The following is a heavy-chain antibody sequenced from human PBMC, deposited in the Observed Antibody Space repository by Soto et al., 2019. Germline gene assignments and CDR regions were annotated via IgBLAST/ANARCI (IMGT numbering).Heavy chain of an antibody. CDR3: ARYCSDFDCHYFQFLDS. Sequence: SETLSLTCSVSDGSVRNGTYYWSWVRQAPGKGLEWLGSVHFSGNTIYNPSVMGRVAMSIDMPKNQVFLELTSVTAADTATYYCARYCSDFDCHYFQFLDSWGQGTQVTVSS. V-gene: IGHV4-61*01. J-gene: IGHJ4*02. CDR2: VHFSGNT. D-gene: IGHD2-15*01. CDR1: DGSVRNGTYY.